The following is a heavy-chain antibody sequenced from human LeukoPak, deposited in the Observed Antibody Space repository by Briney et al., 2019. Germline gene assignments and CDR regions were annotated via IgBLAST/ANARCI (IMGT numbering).Heavy chain of an antibody. CDR2: MSNNGGTI. D-gene: IGHD1-26*01. J-gene: IGHJ4*02. V-gene: IGHV3-48*04. Sequence: GGSLRLSCAASGFTFSSYSMNWVRQAPGKGLEWVAYMSNNGGTIYYADSVKGRFTISRDNAKNSLYLQMNSLRAEDTAIYYCARWELGLDYWGQGTLVTVSS. CDR3: ARWELGLDY. CDR1: GFTFSSYS.